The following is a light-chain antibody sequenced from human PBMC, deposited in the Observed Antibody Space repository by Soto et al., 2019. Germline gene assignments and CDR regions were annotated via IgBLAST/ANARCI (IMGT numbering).Light chain of an antibody. CDR1: QGIGYW. V-gene: IGKV1-12*01. CDR2: AAL. Sequence: DVQMTQFPFSVSAFIGDRVTITCRASQGIGYWLAWYQQRPGEAPKLLIYAALTLQSGVSSRFSGSGSGTNFTLTINNVQPEDVAIYYGQQANSFPLSFGQGTRLQIK. J-gene: IGKJ5*01. CDR3: QQANSFPLS.